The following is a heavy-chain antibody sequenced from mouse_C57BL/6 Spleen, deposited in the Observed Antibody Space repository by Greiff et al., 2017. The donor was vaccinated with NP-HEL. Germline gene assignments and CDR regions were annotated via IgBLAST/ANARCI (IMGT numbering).Heavy chain of an antibody. CDR2: IRSKSNNYAT. D-gene: IGHD2-1*01. CDR1: GFSFNTYA. V-gene: IGHV10-1*01. Sequence: EVQGVESGGGLVQPKGSLKLSCAASGFSFNTYAMNWVRQAPGKGLEWVARIRSKSNNYATYYADSVKDRFTISRDDSESMLYLQMNNLKTEDTAMYYCVRETLYYGNFYYFDYWGQGTTLTVSS. J-gene: IGHJ2*01. CDR3: VRETLYYGNFYYFDY.